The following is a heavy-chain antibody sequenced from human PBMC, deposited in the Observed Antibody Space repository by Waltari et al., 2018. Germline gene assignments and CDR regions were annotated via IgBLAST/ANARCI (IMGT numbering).Heavy chain of an antibody. CDR2: ISGSGGST. V-gene: IGHV3-23*04. Sequence: EVQLVESGGGLVQPGGSLRLSCAASGFTFSSYAMSWVRQAPGKGLEWVSAISGSGGSTYYADSVKGRFTISRDKSKNTLYLQMNSLRAEDTAVYYCANLSGGGYYYYYYYMDVWGKGTTVTVSS. CDR1: GFTFSSYA. CDR3: ANLSGGGYYYYYYYMDV. D-gene: IGHD3-10*01. J-gene: IGHJ6*03.